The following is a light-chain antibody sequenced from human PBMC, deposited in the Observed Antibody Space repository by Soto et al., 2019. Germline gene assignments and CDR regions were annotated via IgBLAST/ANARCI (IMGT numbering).Light chain of an antibody. Sequence: DIVMTQSPDSLAVSLGERATINCKSSQSVLYSSNNKNYLAWYQQKPGQPPKLLIYWASIRESGVPDRLSGSGSGTDLTLTISSLQAEDVAVYYCQPYYSSPPTFGGGTKVEIK. CDR1: QSVLYSSNNKNY. J-gene: IGKJ4*01. CDR2: WAS. V-gene: IGKV4-1*01. CDR3: QPYYSSPPT.